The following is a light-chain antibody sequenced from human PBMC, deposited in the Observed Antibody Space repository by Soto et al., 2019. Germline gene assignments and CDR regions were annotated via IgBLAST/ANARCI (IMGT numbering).Light chain of an antibody. J-gene: IGKJ1*01. CDR2: GAS. CDR3: QQYGNSRT. Sequence: EILLTQSPGTLSLSPGERAILSCRASQSVSSNYLAWYQQKPGQAPRLLIYGASSRATGIPDRFSGSGSGTDFTLTISRLEPEDFAVYYCQQYGNSRTFGQGTKVDIK. CDR1: QSVSSNY. V-gene: IGKV3-20*01.